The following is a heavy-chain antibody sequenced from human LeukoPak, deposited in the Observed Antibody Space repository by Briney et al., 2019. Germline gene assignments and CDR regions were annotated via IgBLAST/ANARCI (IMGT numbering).Heavy chain of an antibody. CDR3: ARDRAPHYYGSGSPFDY. CDR1: GASVSSIGYY. CDR2: IYYSGST. Sequence: SETLSLTCGVSGASVSSIGYYWGWIRQPPGKGLEWIGSIYYSGSTYYNPSLKSRVTISVDTSKNQFSLKLSSVTAADTAVYYCARDRAPHYYGSGSPFDYWGQGTLVTVSS. V-gene: IGHV4-39*07. D-gene: IGHD3-10*01. J-gene: IGHJ4*02.